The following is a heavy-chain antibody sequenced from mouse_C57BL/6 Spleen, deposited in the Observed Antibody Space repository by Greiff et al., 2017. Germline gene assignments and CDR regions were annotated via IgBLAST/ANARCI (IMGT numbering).Heavy chain of an antibody. J-gene: IGHJ4*01. CDR1: GYTFTNYW. CDR2: IYPGGGYT. D-gene: IGHD1-1*01. CDR3: AIITTADYYAMDY. Sequence: VQLQQSGAELVRPGTSVKMSCKASGYTFTNYWIGWAKQRPGHGLEWIGDIYPGGGYTNYNEKFKGKATLTADKSSSTAYMQFSSLTSEDSAIYYCAIITTADYYAMDYWGQGTSVTVSS. V-gene: IGHV1-63*01.